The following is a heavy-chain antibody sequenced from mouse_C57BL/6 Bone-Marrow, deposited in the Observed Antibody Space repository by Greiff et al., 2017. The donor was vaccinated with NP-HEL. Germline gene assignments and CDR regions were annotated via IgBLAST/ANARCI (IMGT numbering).Heavy chain of an antibody. CDR3: ARGENYRGRRYDAMDY. J-gene: IGHJ4*01. D-gene: IGHD1-1*01. V-gene: IGHV1-63*01. CDR2: IYPGGGYT. CDR1: GYTFTHYW. Sequence: QVQLQQSGAELVRPGTSVKMSCKASGYTFTHYWIGWAKQRPGHGLEWIGDIYPGGGYTNYNEKFKGKATLTADKSSSTAYMQFSSLTSEDSAIYYCARGENYRGRRYDAMDYSSEGTPVTDSS.